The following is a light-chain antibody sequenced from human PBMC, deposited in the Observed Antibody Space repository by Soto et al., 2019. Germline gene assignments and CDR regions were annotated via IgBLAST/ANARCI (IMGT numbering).Light chain of an antibody. CDR1: SSDVGGYNY. V-gene: IGLV2-8*01. CDR3: SSNAGRNVV. J-gene: IGLJ2*01. CDR2: EVS. Sequence: QSALTQPPSASGSPGQSVTISCTGTSSDVGGYNYVSWYQQHPGKAPKLMIYEVSKRPSGVPDRFSGSKSGNTASLTVSGVQGEDEGYYYCSSNAGRNVVFGGGTKVTVL.